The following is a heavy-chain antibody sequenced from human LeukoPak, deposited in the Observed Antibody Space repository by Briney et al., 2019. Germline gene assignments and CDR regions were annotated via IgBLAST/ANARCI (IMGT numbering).Heavy chain of an antibody. CDR2: ISYDGSNK. CDR1: GFTFSSYA. V-gene: IGHV3-30*04. J-gene: IGHJ4*02. D-gene: IGHD6-13*01. CDR3: ARELMGIAYRGAFYY. Sequence: GGSLRLSCAASGFTFSSYAMHWVRQAPGKGLEWVAVISYDGSNKYYADSVKGRFTISRDNSKNTLYLQMNSLRAEDTAVYYCARELMGIAYRGAFYYWGQGTLVTVSS.